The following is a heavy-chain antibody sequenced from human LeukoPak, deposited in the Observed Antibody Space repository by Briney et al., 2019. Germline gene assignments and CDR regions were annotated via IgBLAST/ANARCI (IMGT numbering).Heavy chain of an antibody. V-gene: IGHV4-4*09. D-gene: IGHD1-26*01. CDR3: ARLENMGNSYYYMDV. J-gene: IGHJ6*03. Sequence: PSETLSLTCTVSGGSISSYCWSWIRQPPGKGLEWIGYIYTSGSTNYNPSLKSRVSISLDTSKNQFSLRLSSVTAADTAVYYCARLENMGNSYYYMDVWGKGTTVAVSS. CDR1: GGSISSYC. CDR2: IYTSGST.